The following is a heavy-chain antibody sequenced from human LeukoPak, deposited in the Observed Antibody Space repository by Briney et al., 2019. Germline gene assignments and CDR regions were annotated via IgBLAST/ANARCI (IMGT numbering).Heavy chain of an antibody. CDR1: GYTFTGYY. CDR3: AREPMVRDFNWFDP. V-gene: IGHV1-2*06. J-gene: IGHJ5*02. CDR2: INPNSGGT. Sequence: ASVKVSCKTSGYTFTGYYIHWVRQAPGQGLEWMGRINPNSGGTNYAQKFQGRVTMTTDTSISTAYMELSRLTSDDTAVHYCAREPMVRDFNWFDPWGQGTLVTVSS. D-gene: IGHD3-10*01.